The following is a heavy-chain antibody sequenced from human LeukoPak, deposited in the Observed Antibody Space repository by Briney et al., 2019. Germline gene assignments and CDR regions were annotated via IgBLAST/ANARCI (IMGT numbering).Heavy chain of an antibody. J-gene: IGHJ5*02. Sequence: SETLSLTCTVSGGSISSYYWSWIRQPPGKGLEWIGYIYYSGSTNYNPSLKSRVTISVDTSKNQFSLKLSSVTAADTAVYYCAREHVVVTAHWFHPLGQGTLVTVSS. V-gene: IGHV4-59*01. CDR3: AREHVVVTAHWFHP. CDR1: GGSISSYY. D-gene: IGHD2-21*02. CDR2: IYYSGST.